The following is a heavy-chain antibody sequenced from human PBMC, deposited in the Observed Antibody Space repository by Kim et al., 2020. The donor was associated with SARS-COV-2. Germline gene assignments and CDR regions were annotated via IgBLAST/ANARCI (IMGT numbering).Heavy chain of an antibody. J-gene: IGHJ3*01. CDR1: GFTFSSYA. V-gene: IGHV3-30*04. CDR3: ARGRWPPIWFGELSGAF. Sequence: GGSLRLSCAASGFTFSSYAMHWVRQAPGKGLEWVAVISYDGSNKYYADSVKGRFTISRDNSKNTLYLQMNSLRAEDTAVYYCARGRWPPIWFGELSGAF. CDR2: ISYDGSNK. D-gene: IGHD3-10*01.